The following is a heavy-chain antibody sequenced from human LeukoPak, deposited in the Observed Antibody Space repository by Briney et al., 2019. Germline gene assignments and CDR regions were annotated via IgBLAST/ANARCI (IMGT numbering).Heavy chain of an antibody. V-gene: IGHV4-38-2*01. D-gene: IGHD3-22*01. CDR2: VYYSGST. Sequence: SETLSLTCAVSDYSIGSGDYWGWIRQPPGKGLEWIGSVYYSGSTHYSPSLKSRVTISVDTSKNQFSLKLRSVTAADTALYYCARNDSSGYFDYWGQGTLVTVSS. J-gene: IGHJ4*02. CDR1: DYSIGSGDY. CDR3: ARNDSSGYFDY.